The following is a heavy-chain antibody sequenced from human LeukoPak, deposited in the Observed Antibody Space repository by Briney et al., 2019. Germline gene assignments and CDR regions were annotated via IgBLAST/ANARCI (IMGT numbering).Heavy chain of an antibody. CDR1: GFTFSSYD. CDR2: IGTAGDP. J-gene: IGHJ3*02. D-gene: IGHD3-10*01. V-gene: IGHV3-13*05. CDR3: ARALRVRGVMSGALDI. Sequence: GGSLRLSCAASGFTFSSYDMHWVRQATGKGLEWVSAIGTAGDPYYPGSVKGRFTISRENAKNSLYLQMNSLRAGDTAVYYCARALRVRGVMSGALDIWGQGTMVTVSS.